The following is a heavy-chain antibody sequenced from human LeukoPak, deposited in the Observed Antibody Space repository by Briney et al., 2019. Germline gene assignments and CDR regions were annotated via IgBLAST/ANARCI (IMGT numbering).Heavy chain of an antibody. V-gene: IGHV1-2*06. CDR3: ARHASVSADY. CDR1: GYTFTGYY. D-gene: IGHD2-2*01. Sequence: ASVKVSCKASGYTFTGYYMHWVRQAPGQGREWMGRIDPNSGGTSYAQNFQGRVTMTRDTSISTAYMDLTRLTSDDTAVYYCARHASVSADYWGQGTLVTVSS. J-gene: IGHJ4*02. CDR2: IDPNSGGT.